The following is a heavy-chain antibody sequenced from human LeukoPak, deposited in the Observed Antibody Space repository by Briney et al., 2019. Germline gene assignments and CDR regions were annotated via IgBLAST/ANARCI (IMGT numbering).Heavy chain of an antibody. J-gene: IGHJ5*01. D-gene: IGHD3-3*01. CDR1: GYTFTGYY. CDR3: ARILSGPWRWFDS. CDR2: INPNSGGT. V-gene: IGHV1-2*02. Sequence: ASVKVSCKASGYTFTGYYMHWVRQAPGQGLEWMGWINPNSGGTNYAQKFQGRVTMTRDTSISTAYMELSRLRSDDTAVYYCARILSGPWRWFDSWGQGTLVTVSS.